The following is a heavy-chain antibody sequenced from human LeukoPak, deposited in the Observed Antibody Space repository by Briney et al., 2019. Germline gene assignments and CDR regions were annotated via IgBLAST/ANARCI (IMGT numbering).Heavy chain of an antibody. D-gene: IGHD6-19*01. Sequence: KTSETLSLTYAVYGGSFSGYYWSWIRQPPGKGLEWIGEINHSGSTNYNPSLKSRVTISVDTSKNQFSLKLSSVTAADTAVYYCARGLIAVAGGYYFDYWGQGTLVTVSS. CDR2: INHSGST. V-gene: IGHV4-34*01. J-gene: IGHJ4*02. CDR3: ARGLIAVAGGYYFDY. CDR1: GGSFSGYY.